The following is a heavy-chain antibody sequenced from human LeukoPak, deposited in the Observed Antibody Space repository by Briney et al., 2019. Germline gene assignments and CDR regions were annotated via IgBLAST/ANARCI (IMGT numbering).Heavy chain of an antibody. Sequence: GRSLRLSCAASGFTFSSYAMSWVRQAPGKGLEWVSAISGSGGSTYYADSVKGRFTISRDNSKNTVYLQMNSLRAEDTAVYYCAKNLDTGSSTGVDYWGQGTLVTVSS. D-gene: IGHD1-26*01. CDR2: ISGSGGST. CDR3: AKNLDTGSSTGVDY. V-gene: IGHV3-23*01. J-gene: IGHJ4*02. CDR1: GFTFSSYA.